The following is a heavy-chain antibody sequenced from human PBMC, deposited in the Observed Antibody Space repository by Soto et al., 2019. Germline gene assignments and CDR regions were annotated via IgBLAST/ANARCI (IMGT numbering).Heavy chain of an antibody. D-gene: IGHD3-10*02. V-gene: IGHV1-69*08. J-gene: IGHJ3*02. CDR1: GGTFSSDT. CDR2: IIPILGMA. Sequence: QVQLVQSGAEVKKPGSSVKVSCKTSGGTFSSDTFSWVRQAPGQGLEWVGRIIPILGMANNAQKFEGRVTFTADKYTNTAYMELTRLRSEDTAVYYCAREASYVAFDSWGQGTLVTVSS. CDR3: AREASYVAFDS.